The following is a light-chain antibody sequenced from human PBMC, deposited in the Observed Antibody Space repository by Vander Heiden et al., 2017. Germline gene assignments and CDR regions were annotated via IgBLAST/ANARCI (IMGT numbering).Light chain of an antibody. CDR1: QSIRTW. CDR2: KAS. Sequence: DIQTTQSPSTLSASVGDRVTITCRASQSIRTWLAWHQQKPGKAPKLLIYKASDLESGVPSRFSGSGSGTEFTLTISSLQPDDFASYYCQQYNSYPYTFRQGTKLEIK. CDR3: QQYNSYPYT. J-gene: IGKJ2*01. V-gene: IGKV1-5*03.